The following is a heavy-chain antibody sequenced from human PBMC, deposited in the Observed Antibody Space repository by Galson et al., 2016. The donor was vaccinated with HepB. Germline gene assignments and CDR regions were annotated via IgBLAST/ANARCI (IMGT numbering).Heavy chain of an antibody. V-gene: IGHV3-21*01. CDR2: ISSSSSSI. Sequence: SLRLSCAASRFTFSSYTMNWVRQAPGKGLEWISSISSSSSSIYYADSVKGRFTVSRDNAKNSLFLQMNTLRAEDTAVYYCASPRGRLVMPPDYWGQGTLVTVSS. J-gene: IGHJ4*02. CDR1: RFTFSSYT. CDR3: ASPRGRLVMPPDY. D-gene: IGHD6-6*01.